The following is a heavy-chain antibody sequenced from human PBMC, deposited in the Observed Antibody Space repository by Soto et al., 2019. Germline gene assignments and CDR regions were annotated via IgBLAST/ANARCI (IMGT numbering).Heavy chain of an antibody. J-gene: IGHJ6*02. D-gene: IGHD3-10*01. CDR2: IYYSGST. CDR1: GGSISSGGYY. Sequence: SETLSLTCTVSGGSISSGGYYWSWIRQHPGKGLEWIGYIYYSGSTYYNPSLKSRVTISVDTSKNQFSLKLSSVTAVDTAVYYCARESFTMVRGGIIRAGYYYYGMDGWGQGTTVTVSS. CDR3: ARESFTMVRGGIIRAGYYYYGMDG. V-gene: IGHV4-31*03.